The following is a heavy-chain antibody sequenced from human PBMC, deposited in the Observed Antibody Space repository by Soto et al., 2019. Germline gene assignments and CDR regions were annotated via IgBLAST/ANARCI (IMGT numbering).Heavy chain of an antibody. CDR2: IYYSGST. V-gene: IGHV4-59*01. CDR3: ARAYYGSGIHLDNWSDP. D-gene: IGHD3-10*01. Sequence: SETLSLTCTVSGGSISSYYWSWIRPPPGKGLEWIGYIYYSGSTNYNPSLKSRVTISVDTSKNQFSLKLSSVTAADTAVYYCARAYYGSGIHLDNWSDPWRHATLVTVSP. J-gene: IGHJ5*02. CDR1: GGSISSYY.